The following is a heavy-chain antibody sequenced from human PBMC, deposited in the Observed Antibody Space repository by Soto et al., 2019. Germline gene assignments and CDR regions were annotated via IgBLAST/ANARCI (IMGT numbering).Heavy chain of an antibody. D-gene: IGHD3-22*01. J-gene: IGHJ5*02. Sequence: GESLKISCRISGYSFTTYWITWLRQKPGKAPEWMGRIDPRDSYTNYGPSFQGHVTISADRSTDTVYLEWRTLNTDDTATYYCARHREPVVPTPLDPWGRGTQVTVSS. CDR3: ARHREPVVPTPLDP. V-gene: IGHV5-10-1*01. CDR1: GYSFTTYW. CDR2: IDPRDSYT.